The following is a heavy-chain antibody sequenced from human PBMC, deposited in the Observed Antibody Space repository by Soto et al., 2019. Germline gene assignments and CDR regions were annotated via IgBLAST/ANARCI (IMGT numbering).Heavy chain of an antibody. Sequence: SLRLSCAASGFTFSSYAMHWVRQAPGKGLEWVSAISGSGGSTYYADSVKGRFTISRDNSKNTLYLQMNSLRAEDTAVYYCAKDYGVDDYGDYVGYYYYYGMDVWGQGTTVTVSS. CDR2: ISGSGGST. D-gene: IGHD4-17*01. CDR1: GFTFSSYA. V-gene: IGHV3-23*01. J-gene: IGHJ6*02. CDR3: AKDYGVDDYGDYVGYYYYYGMDV.